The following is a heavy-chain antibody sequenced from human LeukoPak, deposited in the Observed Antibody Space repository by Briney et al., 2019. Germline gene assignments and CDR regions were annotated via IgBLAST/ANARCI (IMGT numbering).Heavy chain of an antibody. Sequence: PGGSLRLSCAASGFTFSSYEMNWVRQAPGKGLEWVSYITGGSTTIYYADSVKGRFTISRDNAKNSLYLQMNSLRAEDTAVYYCARDSGMNAFDIWGQGTMVTVSS. J-gene: IGHJ3*02. CDR1: GFTFSSYE. V-gene: IGHV3-48*03. D-gene: IGHD1-1*01. CDR2: ITGGSTTI. CDR3: ARDSGMNAFDI.